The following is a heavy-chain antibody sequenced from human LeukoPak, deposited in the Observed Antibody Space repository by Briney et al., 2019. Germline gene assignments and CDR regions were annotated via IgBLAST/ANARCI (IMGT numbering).Heavy chain of an antibody. CDR1: GFTFTTYA. D-gene: IGHD4/OR15-4a*01. CDR3: AKGIFHGVNDPIDS. J-gene: IGHJ4*02. V-gene: IGHV3-23*01. Sequence: GGSLRLSCAASGFTFTTYAMSWVRQAPGKGLEWVSMISDSGGATYYADSVKGRFTISRDNSKNTLYLQMNSLRAEDTAVYYCAKGIFHGVNDPIDSWGQGTLVTVSS. CDR2: ISDSGGAT.